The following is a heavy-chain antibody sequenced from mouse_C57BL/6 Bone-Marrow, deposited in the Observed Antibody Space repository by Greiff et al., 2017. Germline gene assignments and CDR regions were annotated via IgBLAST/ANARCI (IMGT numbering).Heavy chain of an antibody. CDR1: GFTFSSYG. Sequence: EVNVVESGGDLVKPGGSLKISCAASGFTFSSYGMSWVRQTPDKRLEWVATISSGGSYTDYPDSVKGRFTISRDNAKNTLYLQLSSLTSEDTAMYYCARRAGTRWFDYWGQGTTLTVSA. J-gene: IGHJ2*01. V-gene: IGHV5-6*02. D-gene: IGHD4-1*01. CDR3: ARRAGTRWFDY. CDR2: ISSGGSYT.